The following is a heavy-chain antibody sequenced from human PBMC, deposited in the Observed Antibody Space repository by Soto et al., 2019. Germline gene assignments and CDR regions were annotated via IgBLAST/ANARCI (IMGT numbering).Heavy chain of an antibody. CDR1: GYSFTSYW. CDR3: ARHGGVYSSSSGWFDP. J-gene: IGHJ5*02. CDR2: IDPSDSYT. V-gene: IGHV5-10-1*01. D-gene: IGHD6-6*01. Sequence: GESLKISCKGSGYSFTSYWISWVRQMPGKGLEWMGRIDPSDSYTNYSPSFQGHVTISADKSISTAYLQWSSLKASDTAMYYCARHGGVYSSSSGWFDPWGQGTLVTVSS.